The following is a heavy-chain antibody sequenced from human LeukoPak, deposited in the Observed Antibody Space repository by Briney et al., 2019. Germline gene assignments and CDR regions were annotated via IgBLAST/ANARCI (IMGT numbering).Heavy chain of an antibody. V-gene: IGHV1-8*02. CDR3: ARGYGDLHHDY. J-gene: IGHJ4*02. Sequence: GASVKVSCKASGGTFSSYAISWVRQAPGQGLEWMGWKNPNSGNTGYAQKFQGRVTMTRNTSISTAYMELSSLRSEDTAVYYCARGYGDLHHDYWGQGTLVTVSS. CDR2: KNPNSGNT. CDR1: GGTFSSYA. D-gene: IGHD3-10*01.